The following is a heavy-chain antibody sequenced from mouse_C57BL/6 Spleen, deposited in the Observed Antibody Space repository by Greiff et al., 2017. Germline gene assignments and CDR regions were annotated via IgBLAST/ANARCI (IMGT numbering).Heavy chain of an antibody. D-gene: IGHD4-1*01. CDR3: AMGGWDFAY. J-gene: IGHJ3*01. CDR2: INPNNGGT. V-gene: IGHV1-26*01. Sequence: EVQLQQSGPELVKPGASVKISCKASGYTFTDYYMNWVKQSPGKSLEWIGDINPNNGGTSYNQKFKGKATLTVDKSSSTAYMELRSLTSEDSAVYCCAMGGWDFAYWGQGTLVTVSA. CDR1: GYTFTDYY.